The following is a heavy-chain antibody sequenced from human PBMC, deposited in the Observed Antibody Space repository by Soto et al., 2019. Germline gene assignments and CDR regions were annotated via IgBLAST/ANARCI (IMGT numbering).Heavy chain of an antibody. CDR3: AGTMARGVIFSYYYYYMDV. Sequence: SETLSLTCTVSGGSMSSYYWSWVRQPPGKGLEWIGYIYYSGSTNYNPSLKSRVTISVDTSKNQFSLKLSSVTAADTAVYYCAGTMARGVIFSYYYYYMDVWGKGTTVNVSS. CDR1: GGSMSSYY. J-gene: IGHJ6*03. D-gene: IGHD3-10*01. V-gene: IGHV4-59*08. CDR2: IYYSGST.